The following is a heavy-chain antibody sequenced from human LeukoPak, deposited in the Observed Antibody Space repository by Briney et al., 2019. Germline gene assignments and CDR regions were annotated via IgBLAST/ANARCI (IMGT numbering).Heavy chain of an antibody. Sequence: GGSLRLSCVASGFTFSSYWMSWVRQAPGKGLEWVANIKQDGSEIYYVDSVKGRFTISRDNAKNSLYLQMNSLRAEDTAVYHCARDRGWFAMDVWGQGTTVTVSS. CDR2: IKQDGSEI. V-gene: IGHV3-7*01. D-gene: IGHD3-10*01. CDR1: GFTFSSYW. J-gene: IGHJ6*02. CDR3: ARDRGWFAMDV.